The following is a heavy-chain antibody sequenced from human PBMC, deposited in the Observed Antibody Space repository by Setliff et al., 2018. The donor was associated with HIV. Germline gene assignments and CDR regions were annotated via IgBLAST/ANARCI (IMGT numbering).Heavy chain of an antibody. Sequence: SETLSLTCIVSGASISSQYWSWIRQPAGKGLEWIGRFYTSGSTNYNPPFKSRVTISEGTSENQFSLKLTSVTAADTAVYYCARGGGPDTNFDSWGRGTLVTVSS. V-gene: IGHV4-4*07. J-gene: IGHJ4*02. CDR3: ARGGGPDTNFDS. CDR2: FYTSGST. CDR1: GASISSQY.